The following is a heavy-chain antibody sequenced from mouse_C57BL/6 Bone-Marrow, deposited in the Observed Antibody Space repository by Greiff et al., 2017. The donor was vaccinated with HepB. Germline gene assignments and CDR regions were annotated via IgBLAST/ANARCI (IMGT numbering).Heavy chain of an antibody. V-gene: IGHV10-1*01. Sequence: GGGLVQPKGSLKLSCAASGFSFNTYAMNWVRQAPGKGLEWVARIRSKSNNYATYYADSVKDRFTISRDDSESMLYLQMNNLKTEDTAMYYCVRAGLGHWFAYWGQGTLVTVSA. J-gene: IGHJ3*01. D-gene: IGHD4-1*01. CDR2: IRSKSNNYAT. CDR1: GFSFNTYA. CDR3: VRAGLGHWFAY.